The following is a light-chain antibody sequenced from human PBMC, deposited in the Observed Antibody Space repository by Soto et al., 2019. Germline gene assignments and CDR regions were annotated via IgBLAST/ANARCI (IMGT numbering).Light chain of an antibody. V-gene: IGKV3D-20*01. CDR3: QQYGTSPPFT. CDR2: DAS. Sequence: IVLTQSPATLSLSPGERATLSCWASQSVRNNYLAWYQQKPGLAPRLLITDASNRATGIPARFSGSGSGTDFTLTISRLEPEDFAVYYCQQYGTSPPFTFGPGTKVDIK. CDR1: QSVRNNY. J-gene: IGKJ3*01.